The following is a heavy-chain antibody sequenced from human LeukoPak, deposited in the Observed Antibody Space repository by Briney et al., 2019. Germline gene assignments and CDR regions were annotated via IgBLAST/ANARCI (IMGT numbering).Heavy chain of an antibody. CDR1: GFTFSNYG. CDR3: AREGGQQLKGLDY. J-gene: IGHJ4*02. Sequence: GGSLRLSCAASGFTFSNYGMRWVRQAPGKGLEWVAVIWYDGSNKYYADSVKGRFTISRDNSKNTLYLQMNSLRAEDTALYYCAREGGQQLKGLDYWGQGTLVTVSS. D-gene: IGHD4-11*01. V-gene: IGHV3-33*01. CDR2: IWYDGSNK.